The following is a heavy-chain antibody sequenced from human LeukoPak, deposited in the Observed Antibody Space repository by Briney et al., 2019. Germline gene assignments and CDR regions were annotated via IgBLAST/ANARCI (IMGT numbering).Heavy chain of an antibody. CDR1: GFTFDDYG. CDR2: INWNGGST. Sequence: GTGGSLRLSCAASGFTFDDYGMSWVRQAPGKGLEWVSGINWNGGSTGYADSVKGRFTISRDNSKNTLYLQMNSLRAEDTAVYYCAREGDYAHDYWGQGTLVTVSS. J-gene: IGHJ4*02. D-gene: IGHD4-17*01. V-gene: IGHV3-20*04. CDR3: AREGDYAHDY.